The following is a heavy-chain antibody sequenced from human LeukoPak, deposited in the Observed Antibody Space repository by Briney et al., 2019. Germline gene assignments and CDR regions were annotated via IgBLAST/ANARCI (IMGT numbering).Heavy chain of an antibody. CDR2: IKQDGSQR. Sequence: GGSLRLSCAASGFTFSSYAMNWVRQAPGKGPEWVANIKQDGSQRYYVDSVRGRFTISRDNAKNSLFLQMNGLRAEDTAVYYCARRGGSSSRRSPIDYWGQGTLVTVSS. D-gene: IGHD6-6*01. V-gene: IGHV3-7*01. CDR1: GFTFSSYA. J-gene: IGHJ4*02. CDR3: ARRGGSSSRRSPIDY.